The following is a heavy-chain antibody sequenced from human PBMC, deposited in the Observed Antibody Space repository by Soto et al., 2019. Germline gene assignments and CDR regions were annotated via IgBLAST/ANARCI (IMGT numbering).Heavy chain of an antibody. CDR1: GFTFSNAW. J-gene: IGHJ5*02. D-gene: IGHD3-9*01. CDR2: IKSKTDGGTT. Sequence: GGSLRLSCAASGFTFSNAWMSWVRQAPGKGQEWVGRIKSKTDGGTTDYAAPVKGRFTISRDDSKNTLYLQMNSLKTEDTAVYYCTTQVSLRYFDWLVRWGQGTLVTVSS. V-gene: IGHV3-15*01. CDR3: TTQVSLRYFDWLVR.